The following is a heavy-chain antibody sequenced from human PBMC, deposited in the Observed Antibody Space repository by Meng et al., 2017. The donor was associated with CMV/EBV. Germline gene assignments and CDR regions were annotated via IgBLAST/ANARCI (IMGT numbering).Heavy chain of an antibody. J-gene: IGHJ6*02. V-gene: IGHV1-46*01. CDR2: INPSGGST. CDR3: ARDMEGRYSSSFSSFWLELSGMDV. Sequence: ASVKVSCKASGYTFTSYYMHWVRQAPGQGLEWMGIINPSGGSTSYAQKFQGRVTMTRDTSKNQFSLKLSSVTAADTAVYYCARDMEGRYSSSFSSFWLELSGMDVWGQGTTVTVSS. D-gene: IGHD6-6*01. CDR1: GYTFTSYY.